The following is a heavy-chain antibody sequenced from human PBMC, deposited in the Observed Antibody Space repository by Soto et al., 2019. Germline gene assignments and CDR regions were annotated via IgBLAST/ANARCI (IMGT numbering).Heavy chain of an antibody. D-gene: IGHD3-22*01. J-gene: IGHJ5*02. CDR1: GFSFRSYA. Sequence: ESGGGVVQPGKSLRLSCAASGFSFRSYAMHWVRQAPGKGLEWVAVIWYDGSNKYYLESVKGRFTISRDNFKNTLSLQMNSLKAEDTAVYYCVRVRGQYYDSSGYAWGQGTLVTVSS. CDR2: IWYDGSNK. V-gene: IGHV3-33*01. CDR3: VRVRGQYYDSSGYA.